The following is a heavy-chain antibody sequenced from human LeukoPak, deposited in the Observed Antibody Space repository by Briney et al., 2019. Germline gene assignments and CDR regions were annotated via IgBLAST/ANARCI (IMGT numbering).Heavy chain of an antibody. CDR2: IYTSGST. J-gene: IGHJ4*02. Sequence: PSETLSLTCTVSGGSISSYYWSWIRQPPGRGLEWIGYIYTSGSTNYNPSLKSRVTISVDTSKNQFSLKLSSVTAADTAVYYCARHSRESPIHSSSAHFDYWGQGTLVTVSS. CDR1: GGSISSYY. D-gene: IGHD6-6*01. CDR3: ARHSRESPIHSSSAHFDY. V-gene: IGHV4-4*09.